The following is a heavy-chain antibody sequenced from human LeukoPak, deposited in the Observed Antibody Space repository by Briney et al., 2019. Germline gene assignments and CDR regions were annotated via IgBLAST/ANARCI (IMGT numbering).Heavy chain of an antibody. V-gene: IGHV4-59*01. J-gene: IGHJ4*02. CDR3: ARVPPSGYYDSSGYYSYYFDY. D-gene: IGHD3-22*01. CDR2: IYYSGST. CDR1: GGSISSYY. Sequence: SETLSLTCTVSGGSISSYYWSWIRQPPGKGLEWIGYIYYSGSTNYNPSLKSRVTISVDTSKNQFSLKLSSVTAADTAVYYCARVPPSGYYDSSGYYSYYFDYWGQGTLVTVSS.